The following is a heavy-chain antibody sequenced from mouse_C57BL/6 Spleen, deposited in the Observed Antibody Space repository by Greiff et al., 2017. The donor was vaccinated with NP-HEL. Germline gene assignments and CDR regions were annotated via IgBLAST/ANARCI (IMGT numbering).Heavy chain of an antibody. V-gene: IGHV1-61*01. CDR3: ARAPDYYGCDY. CDR1: GYTFTSYW. CDR2: IYPSDSET. J-gene: IGHJ2*01. D-gene: IGHD1-1*01. Sequence: QVQLQQPGAELVRPGSSVKLSCKASGYTFTSYWMDWVKQRPGQGLEWIGNIYPSDSETHYNQKFKDKATLTVDKSSSTAYMQLSSLTSEDSAVYYCARAPDYYGCDYWGQGTTLTVSS.